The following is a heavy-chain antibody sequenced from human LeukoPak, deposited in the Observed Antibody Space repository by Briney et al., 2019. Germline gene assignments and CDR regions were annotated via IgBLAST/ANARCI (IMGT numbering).Heavy chain of an antibody. D-gene: IGHD3-22*01. CDR3: ARAYGVTLIVDDAFDI. CDR2: INWNGSNT. CDR1: GFTFDHYG. Sequence: PGGSLRLSCAASGFTFDHYGITWVRPPPGKGLEWVSGINWNGSNTAYADSVKGRFTVSRDNAKNSLYLQMTSLRAEDTALYYCARAYGVTLIVDDAFDIWGQGTMVTVSS. J-gene: IGHJ3*02. V-gene: IGHV3-20*04.